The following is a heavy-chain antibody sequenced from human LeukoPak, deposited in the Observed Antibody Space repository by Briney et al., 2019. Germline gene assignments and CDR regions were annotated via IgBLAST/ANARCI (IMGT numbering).Heavy chain of an antibody. CDR3: AREAGTGDY. V-gene: IGHV3-7*01. CDR1: GCTFCRYW. Sequence: GGSLRVSCAASGCTFCRYWMSWVRQAPGKGLEWVANIKQDGSEKYYVDSVKGRFTISRDNAKNSLYLQMNSLRVEDTAVYYCAREAGTGDYWGQGTLVTVSS. J-gene: IGHJ4*02. D-gene: IGHD1-14*01. CDR2: IKQDGSEK.